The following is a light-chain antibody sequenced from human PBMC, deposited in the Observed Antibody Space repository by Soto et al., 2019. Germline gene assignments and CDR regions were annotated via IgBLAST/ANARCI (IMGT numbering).Light chain of an antibody. CDR2: DAS. V-gene: IGKV3-11*01. CDR1: QSVSTY. J-gene: IGKJ5*01. Sequence: EIVLTQSPATLSLSPGERATLSCCASQSVSTYLAWYQQKPGQAPRLLIYDASNRATGIPARFSGSGSGTDFTLTISSLEPEDFAVYYCQQRSNWPLITFGQGTRLEIK. CDR3: QQRSNWPLIT.